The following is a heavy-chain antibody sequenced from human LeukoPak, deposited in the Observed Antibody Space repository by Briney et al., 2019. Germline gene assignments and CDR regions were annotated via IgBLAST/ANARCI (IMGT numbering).Heavy chain of an antibody. D-gene: IGHD5/OR15-5a*01. CDR2: IFYSGTT. CDR3: PRPGSVFGVFDY. Sequence: KPSETLSLTCTVSGGSITNTSYFWGWIRQPPGKGLEWIGSIFYSGTTYYNPSLKSRVTISVDTSKNQFSLTLSSVTAADTAVYYCPRPGSVFGVFDYWGQGTLVTVSS. CDR1: GGSITNTSYF. V-gene: IGHV4-39*01. J-gene: IGHJ4*02.